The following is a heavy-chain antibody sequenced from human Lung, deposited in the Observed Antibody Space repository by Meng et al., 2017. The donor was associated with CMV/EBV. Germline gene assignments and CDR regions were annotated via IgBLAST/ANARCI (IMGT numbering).Heavy chain of an antibody. CDR3: TRDVSPRSSAYFAIYYFYALDV. Sequence: GGSLRLXCAAAGFTFSSYSMNWVRQAPGKGLEWVSSISNSGAYIYYADSVKGRFSISRDNAKNSLYLHMNSLRAEDTAVYYCTRDVSPRSSAYFAIYYFYALDVXGQGTGVTVSS. CDR2: ISNSGAYI. D-gene: IGHD2-21*01. CDR1: GFTFSSYS. J-gene: IGHJ6*02. V-gene: IGHV3-21*01.